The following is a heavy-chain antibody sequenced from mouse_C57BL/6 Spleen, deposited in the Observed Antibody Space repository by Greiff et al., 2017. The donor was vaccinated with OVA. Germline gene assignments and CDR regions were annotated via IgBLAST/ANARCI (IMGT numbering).Heavy chain of an antibody. CDR2: ISYSGST. CDR3: ARGLLPIYVDY. D-gene: IGHD2-10*01. Sequence: EVQVVESGPGMVKPSQSLSLTCTFPVSSLPRCSYWHWIRHFPGNKLEWMGYISYSGSTNYNPSLKSRISITHDTSKNHFFLKLNSVTTEDTATYYCARGLLPIYVDYWGQGTTLTVSS. J-gene: IGHJ2*01. CDR1: VSSLPRCSY. V-gene: IGHV3-1*01.